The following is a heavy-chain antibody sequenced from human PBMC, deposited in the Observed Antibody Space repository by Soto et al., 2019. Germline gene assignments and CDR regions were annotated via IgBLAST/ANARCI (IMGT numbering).Heavy chain of an antibody. CDR1: GFTFSSYA. CDR2: ISGTGGST. Sequence: GGSLRLSCAASGFTFSSYAMSWVRQAPGKGLEWVSAISGTGGSTYHADSVKGRFTISRDNSKNTLYLQMNSLRAEDTAVYYCAKDGDIVVVVAARFDYWGQGTLVTVSS. CDR3: AKDGDIVVVVAARFDY. J-gene: IGHJ4*02. V-gene: IGHV3-23*01. D-gene: IGHD2-15*01.